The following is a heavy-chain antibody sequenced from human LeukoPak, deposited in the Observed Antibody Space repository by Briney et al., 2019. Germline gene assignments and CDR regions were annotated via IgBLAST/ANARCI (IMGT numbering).Heavy chain of an antibody. D-gene: IGHD5-18*01. J-gene: IGHJ4*02. V-gene: IGHV3-20*04. CDR2: INWNGDST. CDR1: GFTFDDYG. Sequence: GGSLRLSCVASGFTFDDYGMTWVRQAPGKGLEWVSGINWNGDSTGYADSVKGRFTISRDNAKNSLYLQMNSLRAEDTALYYCARGVGGYSYGYDYWGQGTLVTVSS. CDR3: ARGVGGYSYGYDY.